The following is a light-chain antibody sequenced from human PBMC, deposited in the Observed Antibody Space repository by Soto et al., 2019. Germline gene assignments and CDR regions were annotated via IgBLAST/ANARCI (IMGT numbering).Light chain of an antibody. V-gene: IGKV1-39*01. CDR2: AAS. Sequence: DIRMTHSPSSLSASIGDRVTITCRAGQTIGSHLNWYQQKPGKAPKLLIFAASNLQSGVPSRFSGSGSATDFTLTINSLQPEDFASYYCQQTYTGANFGQGTRLEIX. CDR1: QTIGSH. J-gene: IGKJ5*01. CDR3: QQTYTGAN.